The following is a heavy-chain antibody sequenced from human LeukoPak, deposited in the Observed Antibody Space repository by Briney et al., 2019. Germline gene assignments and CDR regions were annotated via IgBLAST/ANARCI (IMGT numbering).Heavy chain of an antibody. J-gene: IGHJ6*02. CDR2: MNPNSGNT. D-gene: IGHD3-9*01. CDR1: GYTFTSYD. CDR3: ARGPDILTGYYKSHYYYGMDV. Sequence: ASVKVSCKASGYTFTSYDINWVRQATGQGLEWMGWMNPNSGNTGYAQKFQGRVTMTRNTSISTAYMELSSLRSEDTAVYYCARGPDILTGYYKSHYYYGMDVWGQGTTVTVSS. V-gene: IGHV1-8*01.